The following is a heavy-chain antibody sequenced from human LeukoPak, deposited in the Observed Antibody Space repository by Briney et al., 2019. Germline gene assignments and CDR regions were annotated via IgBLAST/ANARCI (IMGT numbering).Heavy chain of an antibody. D-gene: IGHD1-26*01. CDR3: AKTIVGVTNWSDP. CDR1: GFTVSSNY. V-gene: IGHV3-53*01. CDR2: IYSGGNT. Sequence: PGGSLRLSCAASGFTVSSNYISWVRQAPGKGLEWVSVIYSGGNTYYADSVKGRFSISSDNSKNTLYLQMNSLRAEDTAVYYCAKTIVGVTNWSDPWGQGTLVTVSS. J-gene: IGHJ5*02.